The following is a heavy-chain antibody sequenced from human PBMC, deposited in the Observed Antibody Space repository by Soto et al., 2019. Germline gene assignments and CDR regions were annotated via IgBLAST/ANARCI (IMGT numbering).Heavy chain of an antibody. V-gene: IGHV3-23*01. J-gene: IGHJ6*02. D-gene: IGHD3-22*01. Sequence: GGSLRLSCAASGFTFSSYAMSWVRQAPGKGLEWVSAISGSGGSTYYADSVKGRFTISRDNSKNTLYLQMNSLRAEETAVYYCAKDSLHYYNSSGYYYGNYGMDVWGQGTTVTVSS. CDR1: GFTFSSYA. CDR2: ISGSGGST. CDR3: AKDSLHYYNSSGYYYGNYGMDV.